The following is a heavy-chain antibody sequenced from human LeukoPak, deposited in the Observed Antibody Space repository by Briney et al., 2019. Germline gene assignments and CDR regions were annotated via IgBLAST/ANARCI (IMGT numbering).Heavy chain of an antibody. CDR3: ARDFYYYIDV. J-gene: IGHJ6*03. CDR1: GFTFSGYW. CDR2: IKQDGSEK. V-gene: IGHV3-7*01. Sequence: GGSLRLSCTASGFTFSGYWMTWVRQAPGKGLEWVANIKQDGSEKHYVDSVRGRSTISRENAKNSLYLQMNSLRAEDAAVYYCARDFYYYIDVWGKGTTVTVSS.